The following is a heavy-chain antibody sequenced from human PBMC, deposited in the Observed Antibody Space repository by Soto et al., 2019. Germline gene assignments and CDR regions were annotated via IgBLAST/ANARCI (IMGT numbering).Heavy chain of an antibody. CDR1: GYTFTSYD. CDR2: MNPNSGNT. J-gene: IGHJ5*02. CDR3: AGRLPIVVVPAAPKRIWFDP. D-gene: IGHD2-2*01. V-gene: IGHV1-8*01. Sequence: QVQLVQSGAEVKKPGASVKVSCKASGYTFTSYDINWVRQATGQGLEWMGWMNPNSGNTGYAQKFQGRVTMTRNTYISTAYMELSSLRSEDTAVYYCAGRLPIVVVPAAPKRIWFDPWGQGTLVTVSS.